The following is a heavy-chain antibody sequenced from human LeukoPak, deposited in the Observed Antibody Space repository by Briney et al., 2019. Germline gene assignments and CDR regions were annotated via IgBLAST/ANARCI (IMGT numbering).Heavy chain of an antibody. CDR3: ARDRGDYDFLTGYYSGATFDI. V-gene: IGHV4-31*03. J-gene: IGHJ3*02. CDR2: ICYSGST. Sequence: SETLSLTCTVSGCSISSGGYYWSWIRQHPGKGLEWIGYICYSGSTYYNPSLKSRVTISVETSKHQFSLKLSCVTAADTAVYYCARDRGDYDFLTGYYSGATFDIWGQGTMVTVSS. D-gene: IGHD3-9*01. CDR1: GCSISSGGYY.